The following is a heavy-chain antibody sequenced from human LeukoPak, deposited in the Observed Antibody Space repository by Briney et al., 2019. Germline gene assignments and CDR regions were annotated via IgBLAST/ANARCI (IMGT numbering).Heavy chain of an antibody. Sequence: GGSLRLSCAASGFTFSNYAMNWVRQAPGKGLEWVSTIGSSGGSTYYADSVKGRFTISRDNSKNTLYLQMNSLRAEDTAVYYCATGRGYSYGYFDYWGQGTLVTVSS. J-gene: IGHJ4*02. D-gene: IGHD5-18*01. V-gene: IGHV3-23*01. CDR3: ATGRGYSYGYFDY. CDR2: IGSSGGST. CDR1: GFTFSNYA.